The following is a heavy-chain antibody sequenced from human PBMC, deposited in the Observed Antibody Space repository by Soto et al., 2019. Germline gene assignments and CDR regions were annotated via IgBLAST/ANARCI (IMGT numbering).Heavy chain of an antibody. CDR1: GFSLTTSGVG. CDR2: IYWDDDK. V-gene: IGHV2-5*02. J-gene: IGHJ4*02. Sequence: QITLNESGPTQVKPRQTLTLTCTFSGFSLTTSGVGVGWIRQSPGKAPEWLALIYWDDDKRYSPSLKSRLTITKDTSKNHVLLTMADLDPADTATYYCAHRVLRTVFGLVTTTAIYFDFWGQGTPVAVSS. CDR3: AHRVLRTVFGLVTTTAIYFDF. D-gene: IGHD3-3*01.